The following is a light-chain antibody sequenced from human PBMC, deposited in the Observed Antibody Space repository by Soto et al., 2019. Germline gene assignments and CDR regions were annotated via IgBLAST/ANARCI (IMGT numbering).Light chain of an antibody. Sequence: QSVLTQPPSASGTPGQRVTISCSGSSSNIGSNYVYWYQQLPGTAPKLLIYRNNQRPSGVPDRFSGSKSGTSASLAISGLRSEDEADYYCAAWDDSLSGPHYVF. CDR1: SSNIGSNY. CDR3: AAWDDSLSGPHYV. CDR2: RNN. J-gene: IGLJ1*01. V-gene: IGLV1-47*01.